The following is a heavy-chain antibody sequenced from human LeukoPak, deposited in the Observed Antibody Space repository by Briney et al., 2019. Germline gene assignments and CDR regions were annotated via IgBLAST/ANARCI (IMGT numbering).Heavy chain of an antibody. D-gene: IGHD6-19*01. CDR1: GLTFSNYD. CDR2: INQDGSEK. J-gene: IGHJ1*01. V-gene: IGHV3-7*05. CDR3: ARSGMAVAATPWD. Sequence: GGSLRLSCAASGLTFSNYDMTWVRQAPGKGLEWVAHINQDGSEKYYVDSVRGRFTISRDNAKSSLYLQMNSLRAEDTAVYYCARSGMAVAATPWDWGQGTLVTVSS.